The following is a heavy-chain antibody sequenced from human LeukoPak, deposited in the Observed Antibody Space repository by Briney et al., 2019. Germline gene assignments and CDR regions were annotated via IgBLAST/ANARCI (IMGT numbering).Heavy chain of an antibody. D-gene: IGHD5-18*01. Sequence: QPGGSLRLSCAASGFTFSNYWIHWVRQAPGKGLVWVSRLNSDGRSTSYADSVKGRFTISRDNAKTTLYLQMNSLRAEDTAVYYCARSKRGYSYGFDYWGQGTLVTVSS. V-gene: IGHV3-74*01. CDR1: GFTFSNYW. J-gene: IGHJ4*02. CDR2: LNSDGRST. CDR3: ARSKRGYSYGFDY.